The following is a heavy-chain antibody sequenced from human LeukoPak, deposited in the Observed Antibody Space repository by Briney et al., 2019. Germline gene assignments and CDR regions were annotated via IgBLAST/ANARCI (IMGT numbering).Heavy chain of an antibody. V-gene: IGHV4-4*07. J-gene: IGHJ4*02. CDR3: AREITVTRPFDY. Sequence: PSETLSLTCTVSNGSISIYYWSWVRQPAGKGLEWIGRISASGSTNYNPSLKSRVTMSVDTPKNQLSLKVSSVTAADTAVYYCAREITVTRPFDYWGQGTLVTVSS. CDR2: ISASGST. D-gene: IGHD4-17*01. CDR1: NGSISIYY.